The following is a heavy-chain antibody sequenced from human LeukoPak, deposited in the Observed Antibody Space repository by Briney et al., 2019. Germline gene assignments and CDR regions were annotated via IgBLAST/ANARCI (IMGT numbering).Heavy chain of an antibody. J-gene: IGHJ6*03. CDR1: GYPFTSYD. CDR3: AKCSSSSAYYYYYYMDV. CDR2: MNPNSGNT. V-gene: IGHV1-8*03. D-gene: IGHD2-2*01. Sequence: ASVKVSCKASGYPFTSYDINWVRQSTGQGLEWMGWMNPNSGNTGYAQKFQGRVTFSRNTSITTAYMELSSLRSEDTAVYYCAKCSSSSAYYYYYYMDVWGKGTTVTVSS.